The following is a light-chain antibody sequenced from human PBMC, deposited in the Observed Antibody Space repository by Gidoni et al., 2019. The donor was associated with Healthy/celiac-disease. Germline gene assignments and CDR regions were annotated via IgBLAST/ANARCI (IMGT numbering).Light chain of an antibody. CDR1: QSVGSY. CDR2: NAS. CDR3: QQRRNWPPT. Sequence: EMVLTQSTATLPLSPGERATLSCSASQSVGSYLAWYQQKPGQAPRLLIYNASNRATGIPARFSGSGSGTDFTLTISSLEPEDVAVYYWQQRRNWPPTFXGXTKVEIK. J-gene: IGKJ4*01. V-gene: IGKV3-11*01.